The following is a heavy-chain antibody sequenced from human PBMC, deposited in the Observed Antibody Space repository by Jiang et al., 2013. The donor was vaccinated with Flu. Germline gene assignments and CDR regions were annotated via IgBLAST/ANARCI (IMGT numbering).Heavy chain of an antibody. V-gene: IGHV3-66*01. Sequence: QLVESGGGLVQPGGSLRLSCAASGFTVSSNYMSWVRQAPGKGLEWVSAISSGGITYYADSVKGRFTISRDNSKNTLFLQMNSLRAEDTAVYYCARVGATAGYYFDYWGQGTLVTVSS. CDR1: GFTVSSNY. D-gene: IGHD1-26*01. J-gene: IGHJ4*02. CDR3: ARVGATAGYYFDY. CDR2: ISSGGIT.